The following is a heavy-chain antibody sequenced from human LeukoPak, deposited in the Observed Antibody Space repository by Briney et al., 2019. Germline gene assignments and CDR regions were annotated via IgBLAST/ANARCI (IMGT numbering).Heavy chain of an antibody. V-gene: IGHV4-59*01. CDR2: IYYSGST. D-gene: IGHD4-17*01. J-gene: IGHJ4*02. CDR1: GGSISSYY. CDR3: ARARLTSYGALDY. Sequence: SETLSLTCTVSGGSISSYYWSWIRQPPGKGLEWIGYIYYSGSTNYNPSLKSRVTISVDTSKNQFSLKLSSVTAADTAVYYCARARLTSYGALDYWGQGTLVTVSS.